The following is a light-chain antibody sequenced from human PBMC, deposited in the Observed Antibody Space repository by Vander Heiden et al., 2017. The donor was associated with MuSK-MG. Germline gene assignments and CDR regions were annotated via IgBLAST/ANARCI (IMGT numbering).Light chain of an antibody. V-gene: IGKV1-39*01. CDR3: QQSYSTPPIT. J-gene: IGKJ5*01. CDR2: GAS. CDR1: QTISSF. Sequence: DIQMTQPPSSLSASVGDRVTITCRASQTISSFLNWYQQKPGKAPKLLIYGASTLQSGVPSRFSGSGSGTDFTLTISSLQPEDFATYYCQQSYSTPPITFGQGTRLEIK.